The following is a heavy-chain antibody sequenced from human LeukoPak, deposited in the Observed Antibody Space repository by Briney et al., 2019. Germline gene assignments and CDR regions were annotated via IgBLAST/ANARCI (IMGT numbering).Heavy chain of an antibody. V-gene: IGHV4-59*01. D-gene: IGHD4-17*01. Sequence: SETLSLTCTVSGGSISSYYWSWIRQPPGKGLEWIGYIYYSGSTNYNPSLKSRVTISVDTSKNQFPLKLSSVTAADTAVYYCARVNYGDYYYGMDVWGQGTTVTVSS. CDR3: ARVNYGDYYYGMDV. J-gene: IGHJ6*02. CDR2: IYYSGST. CDR1: GGSISSYY.